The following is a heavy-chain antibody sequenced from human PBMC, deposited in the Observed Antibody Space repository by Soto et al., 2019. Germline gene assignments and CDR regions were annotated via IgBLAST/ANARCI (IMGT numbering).Heavy chain of an antibody. CDR1: GGSISSGGYY. V-gene: IGHV4-31*03. D-gene: IGHD4-4*01. CDR3: ARVSVYSKVYWFDP. Sequence: TLSVTCTVSGGSISSGGYYWSWIRQYPGKGLEWIGYIYYSGSTYYNPSLKGRVTISVDTSKNQFSLKLSSVTAADTAVYYCARVSVYSKVYWFDPWGQGTLVTVSS. J-gene: IGHJ5*02. CDR2: IYYSGST.